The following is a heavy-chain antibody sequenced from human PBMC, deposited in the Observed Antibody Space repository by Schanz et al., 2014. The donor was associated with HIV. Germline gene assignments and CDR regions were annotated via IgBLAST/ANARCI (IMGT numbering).Heavy chain of an antibody. D-gene: IGHD3-10*01. V-gene: IGHV3-NL1*01. CDR2: ISGSSIT. CDR1: GFTLNSYA. Sequence: QVRLVASGGGVVQPGRSLRLSCAASGFTLNSYAMSWVRQAPGKGLEWVSAISGSSITYSADSVKGRFTISRDNSQNTMYLQMNRLRAEDTAVYYCARENPLYYYLHGGPFDIWGQGTMVTVSS. J-gene: IGHJ3*02. CDR3: ARENPLYYYLHGGPFDI.